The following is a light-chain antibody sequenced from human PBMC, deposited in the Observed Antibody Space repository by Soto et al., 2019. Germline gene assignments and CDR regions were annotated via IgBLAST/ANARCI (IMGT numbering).Light chain of an antibody. J-gene: IGKJ4*01. CDR2: DAS. CDR1: QTISSY. V-gene: IGKV3-15*01. CDR3: QQYNVWPLT. Sequence: EIVMTQSPATLSLSPGERATLSCRASQTISSYLAGYQQKPGQAPRLLIYDASTRATGIPARFSGSGSGTEFTLTISRLQSEDFAVYYCQQYNVWPLTFGGGTKVEIK.